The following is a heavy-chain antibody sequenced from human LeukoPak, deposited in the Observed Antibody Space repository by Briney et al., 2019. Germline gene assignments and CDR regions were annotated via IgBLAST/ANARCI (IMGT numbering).Heavy chain of an antibody. CDR1: GFTFINSW. CDR3: ATDLHFGDCTATSCANY. CDR2: IRSTPDGGAT. J-gene: IGHJ4*02. Sequence: GGSLRLSCAASGFTFINSWMTWVRQAPGKGLEWVGRIRSTPDGGATDYAAPVKGRFTISRDDSKNTLYLQMSSLRTEDTAVYYCATDLHFGDCTATSCANYWGQGTLVTVSS. D-gene: IGHD2-2*03. V-gene: IGHV3-15*01.